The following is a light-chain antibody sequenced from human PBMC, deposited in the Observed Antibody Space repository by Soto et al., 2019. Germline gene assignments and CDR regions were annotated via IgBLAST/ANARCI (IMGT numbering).Light chain of an antibody. CDR2: GAS. CDR1: QSVSSSY. Sequence: EIVLTQAPGTLSLSPGERATLSCRAGQSVSSSYLAWYQQKPGQAPRLLIYGASSRATGITDRFSGSGSGTDVTLTISRREHEDFAVYYCQQYGSSPYTFGQGTKLEI. V-gene: IGKV3-20*01. CDR3: QQYGSSPYT. J-gene: IGKJ2*01.